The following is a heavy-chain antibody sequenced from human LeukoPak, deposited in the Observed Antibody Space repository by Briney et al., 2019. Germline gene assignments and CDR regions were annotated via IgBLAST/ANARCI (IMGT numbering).Heavy chain of an antibody. CDR2: IYSGGST. CDR1: GFTVSSNY. Sequence: GGSLRLSCAASGFTVSSNYMSWVRQAPGKGLEWVSVIYSGGSTYYADSVKGRFAISRDNSKNTLYLQMNSLRAEDTAIYYCARDYYDSSGYHDYFDYWGQGTLVTVSS. D-gene: IGHD3-22*01. J-gene: IGHJ4*02. CDR3: ARDYYDSSGYHDYFDY. V-gene: IGHV3-66*01.